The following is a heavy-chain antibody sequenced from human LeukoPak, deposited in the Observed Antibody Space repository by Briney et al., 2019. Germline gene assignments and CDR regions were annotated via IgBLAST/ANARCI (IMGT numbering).Heavy chain of an antibody. V-gene: IGHV3-21*01. CDR3: ARDSGGGYSYGSYWYFDL. Sequence: GGSLRLSCAASGFTFSSYSMNWVRQAPGKGLEWVSSISSSSSYIYYADSVKGRFTISRDNAKNSLYLQMNSLRAEDTAVYYCARDSGGGYSYGSYWYFDLWGRGTLVTVSS. CDR1: GFTFSSYS. CDR2: ISSSSSYI. D-gene: IGHD5-18*01. J-gene: IGHJ2*01.